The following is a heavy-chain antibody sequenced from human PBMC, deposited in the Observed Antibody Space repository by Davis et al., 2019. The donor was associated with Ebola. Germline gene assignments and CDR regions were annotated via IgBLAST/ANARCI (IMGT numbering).Heavy chain of an antibody. CDR3: ARGMEWTEWWIVP. V-gene: IGHV4-59*01. D-gene: IGHD3-3*01. CDR1: GGSISSYY. J-gene: IGHJ5*02. CDR2: IYSSGAT. Sequence: SETLSLTCTVSGGSISSYYWSWIRQPPGKGLEWIGYIYSSGATNYDSSLSSRVTISIDTSKNQISLKLNSVTTADTAIYYCARGMEWTEWWIVPWGQGTLVTVSS.